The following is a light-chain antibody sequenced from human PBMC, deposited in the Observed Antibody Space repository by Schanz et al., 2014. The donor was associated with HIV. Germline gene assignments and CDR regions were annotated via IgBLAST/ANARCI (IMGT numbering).Light chain of an antibody. J-gene: IGLJ2*01. CDR2: EVS. V-gene: IGLV2-8*01. Sequence: QSALTQPASVSGSPGQSITVSCTGTNNDIGSYTYVAWYQQHPGKAPKLMIYEVSERPSGVPDRFSGSKSGNTASLTVSGLQAEDEADYYCSSYATTKDLLFGGGTKLTVL. CDR3: SSYATTKDLL. CDR1: NNDIGSYTY.